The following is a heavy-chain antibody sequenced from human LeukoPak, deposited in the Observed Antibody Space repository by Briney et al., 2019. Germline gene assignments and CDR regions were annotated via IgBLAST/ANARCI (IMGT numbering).Heavy chain of an antibody. V-gene: IGHV1-18*01. J-gene: IGHJ5*02. CDR2: ISAYNGNT. D-gene: IGHD2-2*01. CDR1: GYTFTSYG. Sequence: ASVKVSCKASGYTFTSYGISWVRQAPGRGLEWMGWISAYNGNTNYAQKLQGRVTMTTDTSSSTAYMELRSLRSDDTAVYYCARGTPNIVVVPAANIWFDPWGQGTLVTVSS. CDR3: ARGTPNIVVVPAANIWFDP.